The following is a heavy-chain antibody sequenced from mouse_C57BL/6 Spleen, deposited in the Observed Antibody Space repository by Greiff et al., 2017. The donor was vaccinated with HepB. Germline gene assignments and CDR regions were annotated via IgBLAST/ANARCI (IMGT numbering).Heavy chain of an antibody. CDR1: GYTFTSYW. CDR3: ARFVYYDYYGYFDV. CDR2: IHPNSGST. V-gene: IGHV1-64*01. D-gene: IGHD2-4*01. Sequence: VQLVESGAELVKPGASVKLSCKASGYTFTSYWMHWVKQRPGQGLEWIGMIHPNSGSTNYNEKFKSKATLTVDKSSSTAYMQLSSLTSEDSAVYYCARFVYYDYYGYFDVWGAGTTVTVSS. J-gene: IGHJ1*01.